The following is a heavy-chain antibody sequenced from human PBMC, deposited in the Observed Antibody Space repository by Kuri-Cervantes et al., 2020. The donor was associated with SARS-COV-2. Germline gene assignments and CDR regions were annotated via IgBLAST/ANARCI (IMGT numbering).Heavy chain of an antibody. CDR2: ISGSGGST. CDR3: ANPTGHYYYGMDV. V-gene: IGHV3-23*01. Sequence: GGLRLSCAASGFTFSSYSMNWVRQAPGKGLEWVSAISGSGGSTYYADSVKGRFTISRDNSKNTLYLQMNSLRAEDTAVYYCANPTGHYYYGMDVWGQGTTVTVSS. CDR1: GFTFSSYS. J-gene: IGHJ6*02.